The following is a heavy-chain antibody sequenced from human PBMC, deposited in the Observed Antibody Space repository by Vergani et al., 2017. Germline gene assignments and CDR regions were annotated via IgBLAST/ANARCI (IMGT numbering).Heavy chain of an antibody. CDR3: ARVDWGWYFDL. Sequence: QLQLQESGPGLVKPSETLSLTCTVSGGSISSSSYYWGWIRQPPGKGLEWIGYIYYSGSTNYNPSLKSRVTISVDTSKNQFSLKLSSVTAADTAVYYCARVDWGWYFDLWGRGTLVTVSS. J-gene: IGHJ2*01. D-gene: IGHD7-27*01. CDR1: GGSISSSSYY. V-gene: IGHV4-61*05. CDR2: IYYSGST.